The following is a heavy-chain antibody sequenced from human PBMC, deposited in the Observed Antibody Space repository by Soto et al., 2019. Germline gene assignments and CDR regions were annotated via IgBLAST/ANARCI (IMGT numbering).Heavy chain of an antibody. D-gene: IGHD1-26*01. CDR2: INAGNGNT. CDR3: ARVFKSSGSSGGMDV. CDR1: GYTFTSYA. J-gene: IGHJ6*02. V-gene: IGHV1-3*05. Sequence: QVQLVQSGAEEKKPGASVKVSCKASGYTFTSYAMHWVRQAPGQRLEWMGWINAGNGNTKYSQKFQGRVTITRDTSASTAYMELSSLRSADTAVYYCARVFKSSGSSGGMDVWGQGTTVTVSS.